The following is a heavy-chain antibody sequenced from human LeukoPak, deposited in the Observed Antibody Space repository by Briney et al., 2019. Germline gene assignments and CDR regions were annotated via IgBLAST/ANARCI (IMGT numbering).Heavy chain of an antibody. V-gene: IGHV3-23*01. CDR1: GFTFSSYS. Sequence: PGGSLRLSCAASGFTFSSYSMNWVRQAPGKGLEWVSAISGSGGSTYYADSVKGRFTISRDNSKNTLYLQMNSLRAEDTAVYYCARDLKTGDSSGGDYWGQGTLVTVSS. D-gene: IGHD3-22*01. J-gene: IGHJ4*02. CDR3: ARDLKTGDSSGGDY. CDR2: ISGSGGST.